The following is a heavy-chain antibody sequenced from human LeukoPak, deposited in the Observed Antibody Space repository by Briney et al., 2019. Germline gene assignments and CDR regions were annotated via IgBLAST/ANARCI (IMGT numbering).Heavy chain of an antibody. CDR2: IRYDGSNK. CDR3: ARQGYGDYGWFDP. CDR1: GFTFSSYG. J-gene: IGHJ5*02. Sequence: PGGSLRLSCAASGFTFSSYGMHWVRQAPGKGLEWVAFIRYDGSNKYYADSVKGRFTISRDNSKNTLYLQMNSLRAEDTAVYYCARQGYGDYGWFDPWGQGTLVTVSS. D-gene: IGHD4-17*01. V-gene: IGHV3-30*02.